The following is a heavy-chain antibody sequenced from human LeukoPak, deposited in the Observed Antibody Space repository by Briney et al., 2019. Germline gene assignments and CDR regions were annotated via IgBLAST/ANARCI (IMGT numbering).Heavy chain of an antibody. V-gene: IGHV1-69*04. CDR2: IIPILGIA. CDR1: GGTFSSYT. J-gene: IGHJ4*02. D-gene: IGHD3-22*01. CDR3: AREPALDGSRFSAEKEIDY. Sequence: SVKVSCKASGGTFSSYTISWVRQTPGQGLEWMGRIIPILGIANYAQKFQGRVTITADKSTSTAYMELSSLRSEDTAVYYCAREPALDGSRFSAEKEIDYWGQGTLVTVSS.